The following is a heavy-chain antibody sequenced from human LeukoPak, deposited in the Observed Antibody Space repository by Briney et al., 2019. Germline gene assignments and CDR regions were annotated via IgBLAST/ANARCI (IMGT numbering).Heavy chain of an antibody. V-gene: IGHV5-51*01. J-gene: IGHJ4*02. CDR3: ARRGEYCGGDCYGFDY. CDR2: IYPGDSDT. D-gene: IGHD2-21*02. CDR1: GYSFTSYW. Sequence: GESLKISCKGSGYSFTSYWIGWVRQMPGKGLEWMGIIYPGDSDTRYSPSFQGQVTISADKCISTAYLQWSSLKASDTAMYYCARRGEYCGGDCYGFDYWGQGTLVTVSS.